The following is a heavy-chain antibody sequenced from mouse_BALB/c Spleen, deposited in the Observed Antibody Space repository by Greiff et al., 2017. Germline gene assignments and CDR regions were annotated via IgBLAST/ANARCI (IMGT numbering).Heavy chain of an antibody. Sequence: VMLVESGPGLVAPSQSLSITCTVSGFSLTSYGVHWVRQPPGKGLEWLGVIWAGGSTNYNSALMSRLSISKDNSKSQVFLKMNSLQTDDTAMYYCARALLRLRGAMDYWGQGTSVTVSS. CDR3: ARALLRLRGAMDY. CDR2: IWAGGST. D-gene: IGHD1-2*01. V-gene: IGHV2-9*02. J-gene: IGHJ4*01. CDR1: GFSLTSYG.